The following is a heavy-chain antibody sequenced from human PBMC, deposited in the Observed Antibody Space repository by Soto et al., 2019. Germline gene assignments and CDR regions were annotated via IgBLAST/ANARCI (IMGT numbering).Heavy chain of an antibody. CDR3: ARDGGPYYDFWSGHRY. D-gene: IGHD3-3*01. Sequence: PGGSLRLSCAASGFTFSSYLMHWVRQSPGKGLVWVSRINSDGSSTSYADSVKGRFTISRDNAKNTLYLQMNSLRAEDTAVYYCARDGGPYYDFWSGHRYWGQGTLVTVSS. V-gene: IGHV3-74*01. CDR1: GFTFSSYL. J-gene: IGHJ4*02. CDR2: INSDGSST.